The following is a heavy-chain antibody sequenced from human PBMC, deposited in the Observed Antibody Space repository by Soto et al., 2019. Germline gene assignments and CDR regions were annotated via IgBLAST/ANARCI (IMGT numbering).Heavy chain of an antibody. D-gene: IGHD2-2*01. J-gene: IGHJ4*02. CDR3: ARIGNPDASLYFDY. Sequence: QVQLQESGPGLVKPSQTLSLTCTVSGGSISVGVYYWNWIRQLPGKGPEWIGYTYHTGSTYCNPSLESRVTISVDPSKNQFSLRLSSVNAANTAVYYCARIGNPDASLYFDYWGEGTLVTVSS. CDR2: TYHTGST. CDR1: GGSISVGVYY. V-gene: IGHV4-31*03.